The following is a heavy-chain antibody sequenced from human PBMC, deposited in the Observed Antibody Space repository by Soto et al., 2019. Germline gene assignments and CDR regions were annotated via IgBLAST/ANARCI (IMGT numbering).Heavy chain of an antibody. CDR2: IIPIFGTA. D-gene: IGHD6-19*01. CDR3: ARDLGSGWSYYYYGMDV. V-gene: IGHV1-69*13. J-gene: IGHJ6*02. CDR1: GGTFSSYA. Sequence: SVKVSCKASGGTFSSYAISWVRQAPGQGLEWMGGIIPIFGTANYAQKFQGRVTITADEFTSTAYMELSSLRSEDTAVYYCARDLGSGWSYYYYGMDVWGQGTTVTV.